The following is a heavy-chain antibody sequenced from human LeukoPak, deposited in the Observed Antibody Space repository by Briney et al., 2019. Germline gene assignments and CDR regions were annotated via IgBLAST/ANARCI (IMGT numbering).Heavy chain of an antibody. V-gene: IGHV3-21*01. D-gene: IGHD2-2*01. CDR2: ISSSSSYI. CDR1: GFTFSSYS. CDR3: ARDRYCSSTSCYPNAFDI. Sequence: PGGSLRLSCAASGFTFSSYSMNWVRQAPGKGLEWVSSISSSSSYIYYADSVKGRFTISRDNAKNSLYLQMNSPRAEDTAVYYCARDRYCSSTSCYPNAFDIWGQGTMVTVSS. J-gene: IGHJ3*02.